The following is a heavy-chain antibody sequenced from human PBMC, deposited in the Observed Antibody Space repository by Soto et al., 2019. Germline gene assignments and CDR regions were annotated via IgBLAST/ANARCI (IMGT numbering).Heavy chain of an antibody. D-gene: IGHD3-22*01. CDR3: ARQKITMIVVVTFDY. V-gene: IGHV4-59*08. CDR2: IYYSGST. Sequence: PSETLSLTCPVSGGTISSYYWSWIRQPPGKGLEWIGYIYYSGSTNYNPSLKSRVTISVDTSKNQFSLKLSSVTAADTAVYYCARQKITMIVVVTFDYWGQGTLVTVS. CDR1: GGTISSYY. J-gene: IGHJ4*02.